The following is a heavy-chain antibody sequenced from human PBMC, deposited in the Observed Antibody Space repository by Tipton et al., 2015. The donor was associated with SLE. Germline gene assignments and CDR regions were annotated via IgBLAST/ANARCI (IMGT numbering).Heavy chain of an antibody. CDR3: ARGVRYGSGSYEFDY. J-gene: IGHJ4*02. V-gene: IGHV4-59*01. Sequence: TLSLTCAVYGGSFRDYYWTWIRQPPGKGLEWIGYIYYIGSTNYNPSLKSRVTISVDTSKNQFSLKLSSVTAADTAVYYCARGVRYGSGSYEFDYWGQGTLVTVSS. CDR1: GGSFRDYY. D-gene: IGHD3-10*01. CDR2: IYYIGST.